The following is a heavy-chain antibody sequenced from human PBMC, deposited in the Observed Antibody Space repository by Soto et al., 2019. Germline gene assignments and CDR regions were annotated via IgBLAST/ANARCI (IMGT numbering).Heavy chain of an antibody. Sequence: GGSLRLSCTVSGFSFNNYGINWFRQAPGKGLEWVSSISKSDYTYYSDSVKGRFTISRDNAKNSVSLQMNTLRVEDTAVYYCAREDSIIIPAVSDFWGQGTLVTVSS. J-gene: IGHJ4*02. CDR3: AREDSIIIPAVSDF. CDR2: ISKSDYT. CDR1: GFSFNNYG. D-gene: IGHD2-2*01. V-gene: IGHV3-21*01.